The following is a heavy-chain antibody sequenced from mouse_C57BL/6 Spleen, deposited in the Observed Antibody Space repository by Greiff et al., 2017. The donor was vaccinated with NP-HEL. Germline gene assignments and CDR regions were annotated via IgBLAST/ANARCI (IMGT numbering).Heavy chain of an antibody. CDR1: GYTFTDYY. V-gene: IGHV1-26*01. CDR2: INPNNGGT. Sequence: EVQLQQSGPELVKPGASVKISCKASGYTFTDYYMNWVKQSHGKSLEWIGDINPNNGGTSYIQKFKGKATLTVDKSSSTAYMELRSLTSEDSAVYYCAAFAYWGQGTLVTVSA. CDR3: AAFAY. J-gene: IGHJ3*01.